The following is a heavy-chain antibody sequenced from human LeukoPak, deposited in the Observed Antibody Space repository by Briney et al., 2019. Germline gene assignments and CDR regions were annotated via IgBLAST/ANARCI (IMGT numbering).Heavy chain of an antibody. V-gene: IGHV3-23*01. CDR3: AKAAWNNWFDP. J-gene: IGHJ5*02. D-gene: IGHD1-1*01. CDR1: GFTFNNYA. CDR2: ISGSGGST. Sequence: GGSLRLSCAASGFTFNNYAMSWVRQAPGKGLEWVSAISGSGGSTYYADSVKGRFTVPRDNSKYTLYLQMNSLRAEDTAVYYCAKAAWNNWFDPWGQGTLVTLSS.